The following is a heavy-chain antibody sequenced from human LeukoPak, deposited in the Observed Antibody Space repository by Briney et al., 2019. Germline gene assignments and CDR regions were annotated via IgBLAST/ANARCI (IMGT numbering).Heavy chain of an antibody. D-gene: IGHD2-15*01. V-gene: IGHV3-23*01. CDR1: GFTFSSYV. CDR2: ISSSGDNT. Sequence: GGTLRLSCAASGFTFSSYVMSWVRQAPGKGLEWVSDISSSGDNTHYADSVKGRFTISRDNAKNTLFLQMNSLRAEDTAVYYCAKRAVGAAYYFDYWGQGTLVSVSS. CDR3: AKRAVGAAYYFDY. J-gene: IGHJ4*02.